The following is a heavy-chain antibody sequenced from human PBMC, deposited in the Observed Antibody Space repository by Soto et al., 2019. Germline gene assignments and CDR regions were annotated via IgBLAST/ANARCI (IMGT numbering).Heavy chain of an antibody. Sequence: SVKVSCKASGGTFSSYAISWVRQAPGQGLEWMGGIIPNFGTANYAQKFQGRVTITADESTSTAYMELSSLRSEDTAVYYCARGNYYDSSGYPNNWFDPWGQGTLVTVSS. J-gene: IGHJ5*02. V-gene: IGHV1-69*13. CDR3: ARGNYYDSSGYPNNWFDP. CDR2: IIPNFGTA. D-gene: IGHD3-22*01. CDR1: GGTFSSYA.